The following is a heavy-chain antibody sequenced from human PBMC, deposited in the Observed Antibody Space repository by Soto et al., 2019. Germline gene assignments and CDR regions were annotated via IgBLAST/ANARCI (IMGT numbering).Heavy chain of an antibody. CDR2: IYPGDPDT. Sequence: GESLKISCKSSGYTLTYYWIGWVRHLPGKGLEWMGIIYPGDPDTRYSPSFQGHVTITVDKSTSTAYLHWNTVKASAIAMSYCGRDISNFSYCYYGMDVRGQGTTVTVSS. V-gene: IGHV5-51*01. J-gene: IGHJ6*02. D-gene: IGHD4-4*01. CDR3: GRDISNFSYCYYGMDV. CDR1: GYTLTYYW.